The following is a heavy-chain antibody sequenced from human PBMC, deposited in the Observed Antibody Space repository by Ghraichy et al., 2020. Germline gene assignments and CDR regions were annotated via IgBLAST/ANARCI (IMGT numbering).Heavy chain of an antibody. Sequence: GGSLRLSCAASGLTFSSYAMSWVRQAPGKGLEWVSTISGSGCTIYYADSVGGRFTISRDNSRNTLFLQMNSLRADDTAVYYCANNSSFDFWGQGTMVTVSS. D-gene: IGHD2/OR15-2a*01. J-gene: IGHJ3*01. CDR3: ANNSSFDF. V-gene: IGHV3-23*01. CDR1: GLTFSSYA. CDR2: ISGSGCTI.